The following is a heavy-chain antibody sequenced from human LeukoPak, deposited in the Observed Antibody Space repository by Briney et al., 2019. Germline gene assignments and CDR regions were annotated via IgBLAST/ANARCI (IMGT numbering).Heavy chain of an antibody. D-gene: IGHD1-26*01. J-gene: IGHJ6*03. CDR3: AKDWSQVGAQSPERYMDV. CDR2: ISGSGGST. Sequence: PGGSLRLSCAASGFTFSSYAVSWVRQAPGKGLEWVSAISGSGGSTYYADSVKGRFTISRDNSKNTLYLQMNSLRAEDTAVYYCAKDWSQVGAQSPERYMDVWGKGTTVTVSS. CDR1: GFTFSSYA. V-gene: IGHV3-23*01.